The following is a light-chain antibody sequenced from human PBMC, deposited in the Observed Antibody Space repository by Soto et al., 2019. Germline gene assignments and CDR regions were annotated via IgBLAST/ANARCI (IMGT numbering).Light chain of an antibody. CDR1: SSDVGDYNY. J-gene: IGLJ2*01. Sequence: QSALTQPASVSGSPGQSITISCTETSSDVGDYNYVSWYQQHPGKAPKLMLFDVSNRPSGVSNRFSGSKSGNTASLTISGLQAEDEAEYYCSSFTTSSSVVFGGGTKLTGL. CDR2: DVS. V-gene: IGLV2-14*01. CDR3: SSFTTSSSVV.